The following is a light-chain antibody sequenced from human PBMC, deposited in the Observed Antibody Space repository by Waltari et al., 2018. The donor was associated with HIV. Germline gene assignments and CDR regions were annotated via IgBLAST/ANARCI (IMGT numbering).Light chain of an antibody. Sequence: DIQMTQSTSPLAASVGDRVSITCQASDDIIFYLNWFQQKPGTAPKVLIYDASHLETGVSSRFTANGSETDFTFTITTLQAEDVGTYYCQQFYRLPITFGQGTRLDIK. J-gene: IGKJ5*01. CDR2: DAS. CDR1: DDIIFY. V-gene: IGKV1-33*01. CDR3: QQFYRLPIT.